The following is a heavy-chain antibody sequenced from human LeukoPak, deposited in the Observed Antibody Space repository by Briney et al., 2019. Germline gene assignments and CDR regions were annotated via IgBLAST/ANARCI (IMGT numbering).Heavy chain of an antibody. CDR2: ISYDGSNK. CDR3: ASLVGATPYYYYGMDV. V-gene: IGHV3-30-3*01. Sequence: GGSLRLSCAASGFTFSSYAMHWVRQAPGKGLEWVAVISYDGSNKYYADSVKGRFTISRDNSKNTLYLQMNSLRAEDTAVYYCASLVGATPYYYYGMDVWGQGTTVTVSS. J-gene: IGHJ6*02. CDR1: GFTFSSYA. D-gene: IGHD1-26*01.